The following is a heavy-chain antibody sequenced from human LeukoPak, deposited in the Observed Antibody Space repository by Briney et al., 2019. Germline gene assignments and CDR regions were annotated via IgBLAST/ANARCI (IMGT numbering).Heavy chain of an antibody. V-gene: IGHV4-59*08. CDR3: ARLDEPYDFWSGYNYWNWFDP. CDR2: IYYSGST. CDR1: GGSISSYY. J-gene: IGHJ5*02. D-gene: IGHD3-3*01. Sequence: PSETLSLTCTVSGGSISSYYWSWIRQPPGKGLEWIGYIYYSGSTNYNPSLKSRVTISVDTSKNQFSLKLSSLTAADTAGYYCARLDEPYDFWSGYNYWNWFDPWGQGTLVTVSS.